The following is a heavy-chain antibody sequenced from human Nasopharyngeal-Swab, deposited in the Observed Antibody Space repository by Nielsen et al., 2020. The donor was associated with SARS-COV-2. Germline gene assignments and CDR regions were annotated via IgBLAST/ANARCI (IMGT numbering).Heavy chain of an antibody. Sequence: GESLKISCAASCITFSRDSMTWLRQAPGQGLEWVSSLSSSSSHLYYAASLKGRFTISRDNANHSLYLQMNSLRAEDTAVYYCARVPTVPVFGMVREPADVWGKGTTVTVSS. V-gene: IGHV3-21*01. J-gene: IGHJ6*04. CDR2: LSSSSSHL. CDR3: ARVPTVPVFGMVREPADV. D-gene: IGHD3-3*01. CDR1: CITFSRDS.